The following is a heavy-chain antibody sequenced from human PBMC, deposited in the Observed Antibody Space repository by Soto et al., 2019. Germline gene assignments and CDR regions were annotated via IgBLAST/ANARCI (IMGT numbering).Heavy chain of an antibody. D-gene: IGHD2-15*01. CDR2: ISSSSSYI. CDR3: ASIYCSGVSCYVAY. V-gene: IGHV3-21*01. CDR1: GFTFSSYS. Sequence: EVQLVESGGGLVKPGGSLRLSCAASGFTFSSYSMNWVRQAPGKGLEWVSSISSSSSYIYYADSVKGRFTISRDNAKNSLYLQMNSLRAEDTAVYYCASIYCSGVSCYVAYWGQGTLVTVSS. J-gene: IGHJ4*02.